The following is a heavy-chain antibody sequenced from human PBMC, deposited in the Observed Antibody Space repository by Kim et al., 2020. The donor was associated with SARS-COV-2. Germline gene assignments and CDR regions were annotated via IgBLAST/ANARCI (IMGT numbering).Heavy chain of an antibody. D-gene: IGHD3-3*01. V-gene: IGHV3-74*01. J-gene: IGHJ3*01. CDR1: GFTFSSYW. Sequence: GGSLRLSCEASGFTFSSYWMHWVRQAPGKGLVWVSRIERDGGGITSYADSAKGRFTISRDNAKNTLFLHMESLKVDDTAVYFCAREGTSFGDAFDFWG. CDR2: IERDGGGIT. CDR3: AREGTSFGDAFDF.